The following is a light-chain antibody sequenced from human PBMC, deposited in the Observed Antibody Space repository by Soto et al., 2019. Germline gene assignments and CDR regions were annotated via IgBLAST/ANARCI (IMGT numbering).Light chain of an antibody. J-gene: IGKJ1*01. CDR1: PSISRG. V-gene: IGKV1-5*01. Sequence: IQMTQSPSTLSASVGDRVTITCRASPSISRGLAWYQQKPGKAPKLLIYAASSLKRGVPSRFSGSSSGTEFTLTSSSLPPDDSATYYCQEYNSYSWTFGHGTKVEIK. CDR3: QEYNSYSWT. CDR2: AAS.